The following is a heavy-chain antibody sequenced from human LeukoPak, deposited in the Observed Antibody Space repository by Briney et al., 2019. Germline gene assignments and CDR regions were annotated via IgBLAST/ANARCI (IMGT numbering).Heavy chain of an antibody. D-gene: IGHD3-16*01. V-gene: IGHV3-30*18. CDR3: AKSLWDSGGGEAFDF. J-gene: IGHJ5*01. CDR1: RFTFSSYG. CDR2: LSHVETTQ. Sequence: GGSLTLSCDVSRFTFSSYGMQWVRQAPGQGLEGVAWLSHVETTQQYAASVKGRITLSSASFKNMLFLHNKILNHEDTCTYFFAKSLWDSGGGEAFDFWGQGTLVSVS.